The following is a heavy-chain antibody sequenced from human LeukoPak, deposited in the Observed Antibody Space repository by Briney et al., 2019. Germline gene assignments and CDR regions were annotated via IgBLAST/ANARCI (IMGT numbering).Heavy chain of an antibody. D-gene: IGHD3-3*01. J-gene: IGHJ4*02. Sequence: GGSLRLSCEVSGFPVRSRYMTWVRQPPGKGLECVAVIYGGGTTYHIDSVKGRFTISRDISKSTMYLEMNNFRVEDTAIYYCASLEGGPSDGRWGQGTLVTVSS. V-gene: IGHV3-53*01. CDR3: ASLEGGPSDGR. CDR2: IYGGGTT. CDR1: GFPVRSRY.